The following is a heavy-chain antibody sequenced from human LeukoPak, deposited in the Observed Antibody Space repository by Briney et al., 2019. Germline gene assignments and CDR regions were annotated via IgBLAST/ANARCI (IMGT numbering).Heavy chain of an antibody. J-gene: IGHJ3*02. CDR3: ARPHLYGDYGDDAFDI. D-gene: IGHD4-17*01. CDR2: INAGNGNT. Sequence: ASVKVSCKASGYTFTSYAMHWVRQAPGQRLEWMGWINAGNGNTKYSQKFQGRVTITRDTSASTAYMELSSLRSEDTAVYYCARPHLYGDYGDDAFDIWGQGTMVTVSS. CDR1: GYTFTSYA. V-gene: IGHV1-3*01.